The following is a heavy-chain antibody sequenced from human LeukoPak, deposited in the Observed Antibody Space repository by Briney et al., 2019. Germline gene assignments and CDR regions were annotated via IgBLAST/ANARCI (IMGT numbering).Heavy chain of an antibody. CDR1: GFTFSSYS. CDR2: ISSSGSTI. CDR3: ARSRSRSGSPYFDY. V-gene: IGHV3-48*04. J-gene: IGHJ4*02. D-gene: IGHD3-10*01. Sequence: GGSLRLSCAASGFTFSSYSMSWIRQAPGKGLEWVSYISSSGSTIYYADSVKGRFTISRDNAKNSLYLQMNSLRAEDTAVYYCARSRSRSGSPYFDYWGQGTLVTVSS.